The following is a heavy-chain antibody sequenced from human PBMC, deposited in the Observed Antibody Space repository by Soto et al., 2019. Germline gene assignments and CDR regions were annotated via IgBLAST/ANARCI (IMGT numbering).Heavy chain of an antibody. CDR1: GGSFSGYY. Sequence: LSLTCAVYGGSFSGYYWSWIRQPPGKGLEWIGEINHSGSTNYNPSLKSRVTISVDTSKNQFSLKLSSVTAADTAVYYCARTLGVNTFYFDYWGQGTLVTVSS. V-gene: IGHV4-34*01. CDR2: INHSGST. D-gene: IGHD3-16*01. J-gene: IGHJ4*02. CDR3: ARTLGVNTFYFDY.